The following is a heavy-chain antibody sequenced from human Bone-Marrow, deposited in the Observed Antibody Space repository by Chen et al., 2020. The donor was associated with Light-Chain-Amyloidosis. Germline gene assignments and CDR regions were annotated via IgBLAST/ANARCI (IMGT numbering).Heavy chain of an antibody. CDR2: IKEDVSEK. V-gene: IGHV3-7*01. CDR3: VRDRAVITTHEYFEH. J-gene: IGHJ1*01. D-gene: IGHD3-22*01. Sequence: EVQLVESGGGLVQPEGSLRLSCAASGFTFSSYWMTWVRQAPGKGLEWVANIKEDVSEKYYVDSVKGRFTISRDNAKNSLYLQMNSLRAEDTAVYYCVRDRAVITTHEYFEHWGQGTLVTVSS. CDR1: GFTFSSYW.